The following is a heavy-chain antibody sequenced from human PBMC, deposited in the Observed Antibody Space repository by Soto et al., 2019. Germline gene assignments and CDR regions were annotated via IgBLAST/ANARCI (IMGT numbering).Heavy chain of an antibody. CDR3: ARSRYYYYGMDV. J-gene: IGHJ6*02. Sequence: GGSLRHSCAASGFTVSSNYMSWVRQAPGKGLEWVSVIYSGGSTYYADSVKGRFTISRDNSKNTLYLQMNSLRAEDTAVYYCARSRYYYYGMDVWGQGTTVTVSS. V-gene: IGHV3-66*01. CDR1: GFTVSSNY. CDR2: IYSGGST.